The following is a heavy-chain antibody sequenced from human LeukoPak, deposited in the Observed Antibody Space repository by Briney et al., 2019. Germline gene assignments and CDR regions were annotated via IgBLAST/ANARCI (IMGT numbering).Heavy chain of an antibody. D-gene: IGHD6-13*01. Sequence: GGSLRLSCAVSGLTLSNSAMSWVRQAPGKGLEWVSAISVGSDVIYYADSVKGRFAISRDNSKNTLYLQMNSLRAEDTAVYYCAKVGSSSWYKDYYYGMDVWGQGTTVTVSS. CDR2: ISVGSDVI. CDR1: GLTLSNSA. V-gene: IGHV3-23*01. J-gene: IGHJ6*02. CDR3: AKVGSSSWYKDYYYGMDV.